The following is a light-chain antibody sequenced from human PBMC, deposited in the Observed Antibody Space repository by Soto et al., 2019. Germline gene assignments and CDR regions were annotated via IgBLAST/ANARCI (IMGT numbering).Light chain of an antibody. CDR3: MQALQTPL. Sequence: DIVMTQSPLSLPVTPGEPASISCRSSQSLLHSNGYNYLDWYLQKPGQSPQLLIYLGSNRASGVPDRCSGSGSGTDFTLKISRVEADDVGVYYCMQALQTPLFGPGTKVDIK. CDR2: LGS. CDR1: QSLLHSNGYNY. J-gene: IGKJ3*01. V-gene: IGKV2-28*01.